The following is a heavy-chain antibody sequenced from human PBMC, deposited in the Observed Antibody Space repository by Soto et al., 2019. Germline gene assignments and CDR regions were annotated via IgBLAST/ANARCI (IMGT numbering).Heavy chain of an antibody. D-gene: IGHD5-18*01. Sequence: EVQLVESGGGLVKPGGSLRLSCAASGFTFSSYSMNWVRQAPGKGLEWVSSISSSSSYIYYADSVKGRFTTSRDNAKNSLYLQMNSLRAEDTAVYYCARESGAMDDYYYYYGMDVWGQGTTVTVSS. CDR1: GFTFSSYS. CDR3: ARESGAMDDYYYYYGMDV. V-gene: IGHV3-21*01. J-gene: IGHJ6*02. CDR2: ISSSSSYI.